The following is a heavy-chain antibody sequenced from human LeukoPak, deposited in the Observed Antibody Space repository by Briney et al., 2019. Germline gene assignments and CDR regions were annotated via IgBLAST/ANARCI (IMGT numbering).Heavy chain of an antibody. CDR3: ASGCLSTSCSNSYYYYMDV. CDR1: GFTFSDYY. V-gene: IGHV3-11*01. D-gene: IGHD2-2*01. CDR2: ISSSGSRT. J-gene: IGHJ6*03. Sequence: KAGGSLRLSCAPSGFTFSDYYMSWIRQAPGKGLEWVSYISSSGSRTSYADSVKGRFTISRDNAKNSLYLQMNSLRAEDTAVYYCASGCLSTSCSNSYYYYMDVWGKGTTVTFSS.